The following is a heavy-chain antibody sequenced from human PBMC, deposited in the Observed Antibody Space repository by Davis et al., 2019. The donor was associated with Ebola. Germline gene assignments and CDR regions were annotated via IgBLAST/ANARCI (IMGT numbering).Heavy chain of an antibody. CDR2: ISGSADAT. D-gene: IGHD6-19*01. J-gene: IGHJ4*02. CDR3: ATCGFCISTSGVDY. Sequence: GESLKISCAASGFTFSSYTMHWVRQAPGKGLEWVSRISGSADATNYADSVQGRFTISRDNSKNTLYLQMNSLSGDDTAVYYCATCGFCISTSGVDYWGQGTLVSVSS. CDR1: GFTFSSYT. V-gene: IGHV3-23*01.